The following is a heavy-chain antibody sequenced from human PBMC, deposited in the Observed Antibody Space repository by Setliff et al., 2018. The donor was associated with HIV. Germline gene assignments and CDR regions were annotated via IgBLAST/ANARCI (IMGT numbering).Heavy chain of an antibody. CDR1: GGTFGIYG. CDR2: TIPMFGAA. CDR3: ARESACSSTSCPKVLDY. J-gene: IGHJ4*02. D-gene: IGHD2-2*01. V-gene: IGHV1-69*13. Sequence: ASVKVSCKASGGTFGIYGISWVRQAPGQGLEWMGGTIPMFGAANYAQKFRGRVTSTADESTNTGYMELSGLRFEDTAVYYCARESACSSTSCPKVLDYWGQGTLVTVSS.